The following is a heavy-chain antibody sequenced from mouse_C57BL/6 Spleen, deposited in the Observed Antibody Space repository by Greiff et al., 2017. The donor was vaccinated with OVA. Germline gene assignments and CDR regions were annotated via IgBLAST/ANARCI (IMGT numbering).Heavy chain of an antibody. CDR1: GFTFSSYA. V-gene: IGHV5-4*01. D-gene: IGHD1-1*01. Sequence: EVHLVESGGGLVKPGGSLKLSCAASGFTFSSYAMSWVRQTPEKRLEWVATISDGGSYTYYPDNVKGRFTISRDNAKNNLYLQMSHLKSEDTAMYYCARDGITTVFDYWGQGTTLTVSS. CDR3: ARDGITTVFDY. J-gene: IGHJ2*01. CDR2: ISDGGSYT.